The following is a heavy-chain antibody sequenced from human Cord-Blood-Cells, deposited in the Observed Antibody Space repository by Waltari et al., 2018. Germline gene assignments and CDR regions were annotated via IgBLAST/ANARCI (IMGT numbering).Heavy chain of an antibody. CDR1: GGSFSGYY. CDR2: INHSVST. Sequence: QVQLQQWGAGLLKPSETLSLPCAVYGGSFSGYYWSWIRQPPGNGLEWIGEINHSVSTNYNPSLKSRVTISVDTSKNQFSLKLSSVTAADTAVYYCARGGRYCSSTSCQNNWFDPWGQGTLVTVSS. V-gene: IGHV4-34*01. CDR3: ARGGRYCSSTSCQNNWFDP. J-gene: IGHJ5*02. D-gene: IGHD2-2*01.